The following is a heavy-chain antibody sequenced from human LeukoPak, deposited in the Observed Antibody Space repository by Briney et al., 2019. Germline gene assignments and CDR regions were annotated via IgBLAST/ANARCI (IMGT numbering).Heavy chain of an antibody. D-gene: IGHD7-27*01. J-gene: IGHJ4*02. CDR1: GYSFTSYW. CDR3: ARRIRLGNFDY. CDR2: IYPGDSEK. Sequence: GESLKISCKGSGYSFTSYWIGWVRQMPGKGLEWMGTIYPGDSEKRYSPSFQGQVTISVDKSISTAYLQWSSLKASDTATYYCARRIRLGNFDYWGQGTLVTVSS. V-gene: IGHV5-51*01.